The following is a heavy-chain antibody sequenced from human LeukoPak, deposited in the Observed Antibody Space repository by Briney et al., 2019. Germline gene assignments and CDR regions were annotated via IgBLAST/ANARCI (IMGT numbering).Heavy chain of an antibody. CDR3: ARQGTYCGGDCYHDAFDI. CDR2: IYYIVSA. D-gene: IGHD2-21*01. J-gene: IGHJ3*02. CDR1: GGSISSSSYY. Sequence: PSETLSLTCTVSGGSISSSSYYWGWIRQPPGKGLEWIGSIYYIVSAYYNPSLKSRVTISVDTSKNQFSLKLSSVTAADTAVYYCARQGTYCGGDCYHDAFDIWGQGTMVTVSS. V-gene: IGHV4-39*01.